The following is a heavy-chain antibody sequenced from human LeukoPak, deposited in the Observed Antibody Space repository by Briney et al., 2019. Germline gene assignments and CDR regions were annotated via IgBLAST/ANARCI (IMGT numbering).Heavy chain of an antibody. CDR3: ARGPERITIFGVVTIRRAPFDY. Sequence: GASVKVSCKASGYTFASYYMHWVRQAPGQGLEWMGIINPSGGSTSYAQKFQGRVTMTRDTSTSTVYMELSSLRSEDTAVYYCARGPERITIFGVVTIRRAPFDYWGQGTLVTVSS. CDR1: GYTFASYY. V-gene: IGHV1-46*01. CDR2: INPSGGST. J-gene: IGHJ4*02. D-gene: IGHD3-3*01.